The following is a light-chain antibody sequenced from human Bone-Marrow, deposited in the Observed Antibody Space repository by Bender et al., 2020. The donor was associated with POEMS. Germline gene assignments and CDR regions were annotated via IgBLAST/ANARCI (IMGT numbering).Light chain of an antibody. Sequence: AARVPCGGNNIGSKRVHWYQQRPGQAPVLVIYDDRDRPSGIPDRISGSNSGNTATLTISRVEAGDEADYYCHVWDSNSEHWVFGGGTKLTVL. CDR3: HVWDSNSEHWV. CDR2: DDR. J-gene: IGLJ3*02. V-gene: IGLV3-21*01. CDR1: NIGSKR.